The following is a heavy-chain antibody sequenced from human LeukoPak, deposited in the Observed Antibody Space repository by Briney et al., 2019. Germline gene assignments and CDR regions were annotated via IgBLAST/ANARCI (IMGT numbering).Heavy chain of an antibody. D-gene: IGHD5-24*01. V-gene: IGHV3-23*01. CDR1: GFTFSSYA. Sequence: GGSLRLSCAASGFTFSSYAMSWVRQAPGKGLKWVSSISGSGRRIYYADSVKGRFTISRDSSKNTLFLQMNSLRADDTAVYYCAKSGYNRFDYWSQGTLVTVSS. CDR3: AKSGYNRFDY. J-gene: IGHJ4*02. CDR2: ISGSGRRI.